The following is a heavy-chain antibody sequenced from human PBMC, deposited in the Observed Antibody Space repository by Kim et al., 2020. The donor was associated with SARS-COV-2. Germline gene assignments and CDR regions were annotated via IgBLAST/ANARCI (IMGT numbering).Heavy chain of an antibody. V-gene: IGHV3-7*03. CDR3: ASIDYGDSY. D-gene: IGHD4-17*01. CDR2: GRYK. J-gene: IGHJ4*02. Sequence: GRYKYYVDSVKGRFIISRDNAGNSVFLQMNSLRAEDTAIYYCASIDYGDSYWGQGTLVTVSS.